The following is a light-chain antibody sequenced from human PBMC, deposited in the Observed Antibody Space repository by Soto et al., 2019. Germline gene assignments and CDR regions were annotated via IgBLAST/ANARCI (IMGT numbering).Light chain of an antibody. CDR3: QPYTNWSFT. CDR2: GAS. J-gene: IGKJ3*01. V-gene: IGKV3-15*01. CDR1: QSVSSN. Sequence: EIVMAQSPSTLSVSPGERATLSCRASQSVSSNVACYQQKPGHAPRLLIYGASTRANGIPARIGGSGSGTEFTLQIRSLQDEALEVYCCQPYTNWSFTFGSGTKGDIQ.